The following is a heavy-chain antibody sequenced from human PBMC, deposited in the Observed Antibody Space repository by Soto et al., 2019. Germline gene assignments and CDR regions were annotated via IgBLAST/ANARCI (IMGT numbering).Heavy chain of an antibody. CDR1: GFTFSSYG. CDR3: ARDSKDDSSGYYAGFDY. V-gene: IGHV3-33*01. CDR2: IYYDGSNK. D-gene: IGHD3-22*01. Sequence: PGGSLRLSCAVPGFTFSSYGMNWVRQAPGKGLEWVAAIYYDGSNKYYADSVRGRFTISRDNFKNTLYLHMNSLRAEDTAVYYCARDSKDDSSGYYAGFDYWGQGTLVTVSS. J-gene: IGHJ4*02.